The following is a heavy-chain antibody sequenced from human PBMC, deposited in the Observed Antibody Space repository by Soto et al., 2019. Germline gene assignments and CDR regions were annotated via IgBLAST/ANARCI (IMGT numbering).Heavy chain of an antibody. CDR1: GFSFSAYW. J-gene: IGHJ3*02. Sequence: EVQLVESGGNLVQPGGSLRLSCAASGFSFSAYWMHWVRQAPGKRLEWVANIKQDGSERYYVDSVKGRFTISRDNAKDSLYLQMNSLRAEDTAMYYCARDSVVPTVNSDAFDIWGQGTMVTVSS. D-gene: IGHD2-2*01. CDR3: ARDSVVPTVNSDAFDI. CDR2: IKQDGSER. V-gene: IGHV3-7*01.